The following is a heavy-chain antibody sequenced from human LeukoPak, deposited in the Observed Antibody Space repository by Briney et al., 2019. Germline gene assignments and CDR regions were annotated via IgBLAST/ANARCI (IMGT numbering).Heavy chain of an antibody. D-gene: IGHD4-23*01. CDR1: GYTFPRYG. V-gene: IGHV1-18*01. Sequence: SVKVSCKASGYTFPRYGISWVRQAPGQGLEWMGWISAYNGNTNYAQKLQGRVTMTTDTSTSTAYMELRSLRSDDTAVYYCARDNSIGSAWFDPWGQGTLVTVSS. J-gene: IGHJ5*02. CDR2: ISAYNGNT. CDR3: ARDNSIGSAWFDP.